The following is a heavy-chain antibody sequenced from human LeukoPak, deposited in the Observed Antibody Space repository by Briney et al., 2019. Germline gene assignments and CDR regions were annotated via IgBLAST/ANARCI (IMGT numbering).Heavy chain of an antibody. Sequence: QPGRSLRLSCAASGFTFSSYGMHWVRQAPGKGLEWVAVISYYGSNKYYADSVKGRFTISRDNSKNTLYLQMNSLRAEDTAEYYCAKDGLNYYDSSGYSAGDDYWGQGTLVTVSS. CDR2: ISYYGSNK. D-gene: IGHD3-22*01. V-gene: IGHV3-30*18. CDR1: GFTFSSYG. CDR3: AKDGLNYYDSSGYSAGDDY. J-gene: IGHJ4*02.